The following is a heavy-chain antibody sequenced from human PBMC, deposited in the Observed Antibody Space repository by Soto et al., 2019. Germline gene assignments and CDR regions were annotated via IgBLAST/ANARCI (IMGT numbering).Heavy chain of an antibody. CDR1: GGSISSYY. D-gene: IGHD6-19*01. CDR3: ARYSSGWYGYYYGMDV. J-gene: IGHJ6*02. Sequence: PSETLSLTCTVSGGSISSYYWSWIRQPQGKRLEWIGYIYYSGSTNYNPSLKSRVTISVDTSKNQFSLKLSSVTAADTAVYYCARYSSGWYGYYYGMDVWGQGTTVT. CDR2: IYYSGST. V-gene: IGHV4-59*08.